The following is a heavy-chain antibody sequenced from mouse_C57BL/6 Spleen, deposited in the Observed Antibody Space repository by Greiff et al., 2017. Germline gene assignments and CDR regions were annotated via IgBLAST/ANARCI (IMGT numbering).Heavy chain of an antibody. CDR1: GYTFTDYY. CDR3: ARGTYYGRSYGYAMDY. V-gene: IGHV1-26*01. J-gene: IGHJ4*01. CDR2: INPNNGGT. D-gene: IGHD1-1*01. Sequence: EVQLQQSGPELVKPGASVKISCKASGYTFTDYYMNWVKQSHGKSLEWIGDINPNNGGTSYNQKFKGKATLTVDKSSSTAYMELRSLTSEDSAVYYCARGTYYGRSYGYAMDYWGQGTSVTVSS.